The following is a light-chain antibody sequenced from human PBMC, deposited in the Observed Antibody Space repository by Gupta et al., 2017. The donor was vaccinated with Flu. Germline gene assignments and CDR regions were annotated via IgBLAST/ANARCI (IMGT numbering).Light chain of an antibody. V-gene: IGKV3-11*01. CDR1: QNINNF. CDR2: DAS. J-gene: IGKJ4*01. CDR3: QQRSNWPLT. Sequence: EIVLTQSPATLSLSPGERVTLSCTSSQNINNFLAWYQQRPGQVPRLLISDASNRTTSIPARFIGSGSGTDFTLTINGLSREDVAVYYCQQRSNWPLTFGGGTKVEIK.